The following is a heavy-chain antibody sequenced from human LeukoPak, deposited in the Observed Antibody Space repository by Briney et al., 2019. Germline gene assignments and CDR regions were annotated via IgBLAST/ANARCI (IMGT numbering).Heavy chain of an antibody. CDR2: IYYSAST. Sequence: SSETLSLTCTVSGGSISSSSYYWGWIRQRPGKGREWIGTIYYSASTYYNPSLTSRVTISVDTSKNQFSLKLSSVTAADTAVYYCARPKDYYYSYMDVWGKGTPVTISS. V-gene: IGHV4-39*01. CDR3: ARPKDYYYSYMDV. J-gene: IGHJ6*03. CDR1: GGSISSSSYY.